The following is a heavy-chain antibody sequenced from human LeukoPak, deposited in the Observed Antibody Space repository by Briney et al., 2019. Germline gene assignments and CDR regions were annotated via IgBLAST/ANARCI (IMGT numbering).Heavy chain of an antibody. V-gene: IGHV3-23*01. CDR3: AKGSSSGWYPTYYFDY. D-gene: IGHD6-19*01. Sequence: GGSLRLSCAASGFTFSSYAMSWVRQAPGKGLEWVSAISGSGGSTYYADSVKGRFTISRDNSKNTLYLQMNSLRAEDTAVYYCAKGSSSGWYPTYYFDYWGQGTLVTVSS. CDR1: GFTFSSYA. CDR2: ISGSGGST. J-gene: IGHJ4*02.